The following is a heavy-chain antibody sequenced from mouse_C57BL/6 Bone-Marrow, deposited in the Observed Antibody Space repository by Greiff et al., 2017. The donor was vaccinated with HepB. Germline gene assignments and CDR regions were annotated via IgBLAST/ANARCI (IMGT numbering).Heavy chain of an antibody. D-gene: IGHD1-1*01. CDR1: GFTFSSYA. V-gene: IGHV5-9-1*02. CDR2: ISSGGDYI. J-gene: IGHJ1*03. CDR3: TRDYYGSPGWYFDV. Sequence: EVKLVESGEGLVKPGGSLKLSCAASGFTFSSYAMSWVRQTPEKRLEWVAYISSGGDYIYYADTVKGRFTISRDNARNTLYLQMSSPKSEDTAMYYCTRDYYGSPGWYFDVWGTGTTVTVSS.